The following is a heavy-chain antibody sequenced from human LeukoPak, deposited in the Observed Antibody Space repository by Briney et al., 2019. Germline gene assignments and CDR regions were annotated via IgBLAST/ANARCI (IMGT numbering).Heavy chain of an antibody. V-gene: IGHV4-59*01. J-gene: IGHJ3*02. Sequence: SETLSLTCTVSGASITSYYWSWIRQPPGKGLEWIGYIYYSGTTNYNPSLKSRVTISVDTSKNQFSLKLSSVTAADTAVYYCACLPYAFDIWGQGTMATVSS. CDR1: GASITSYY. CDR2: IYYSGTT. CDR3: ACLPYAFDI.